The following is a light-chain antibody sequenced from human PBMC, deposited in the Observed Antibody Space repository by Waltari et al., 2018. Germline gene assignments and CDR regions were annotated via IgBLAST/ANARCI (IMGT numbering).Light chain of an antibody. Sequence: EIVMTQSPATLSVSPGEGATLSCRASQGVGSNIAWYQKKPGQPHRLLISDASTRAPGVPPRFTGTGSGAEFTLVISSLQSEDSALYGCQQYRDWYSFGQGTKLEIK. CDR1: QGVGSN. CDR3: QQYRDWYS. V-gene: IGKV3-15*01. J-gene: IGKJ2*01. CDR2: DAS.